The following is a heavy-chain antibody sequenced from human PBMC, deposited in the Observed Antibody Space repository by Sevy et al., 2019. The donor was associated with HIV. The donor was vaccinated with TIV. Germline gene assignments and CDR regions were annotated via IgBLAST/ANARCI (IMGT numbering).Heavy chain of an antibody. CDR1: GGTFSSYA. V-gene: IGHV1-69*04. CDR2: IIPILGIA. Sequence: ASVKVSCKASGGTFSSYAISWVRQAPGQGLEWMGRIIPILGIANYAQKFQGRVTITADKSTRTAYMELSSLRSEDTAVYYCARGVGELFEGGDYWGQGTLVTVSS. J-gene: IGHJ4*02. CDR3: ARGVGELFEGGDY. D-gene: IGHD3-10*01.